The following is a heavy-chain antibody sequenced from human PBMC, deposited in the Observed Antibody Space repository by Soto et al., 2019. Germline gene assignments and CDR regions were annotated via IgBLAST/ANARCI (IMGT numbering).Heavy chain of an antibody. Sequence: QVQLVESGGGVVQPGRSLRLSCAASGFTFSSYGMHWVRQAPGKGLEWVAVIWYDGSNKYYADSVKGRFTISRDNSKKPPDLPMNSLRGEDKALYYLARGYCSGGSCYPSHYYYGMDVWGQGTTVTVSS. CDR1: GFTFSSYG. D-gene: IGHD2-15*01. CDR2: IWYDGSNK. J-gene: IGHJ6*02. CDR3: ARGYCSGGSCYPSHYYYGMDV. V-gene: IGHV3-33*01.